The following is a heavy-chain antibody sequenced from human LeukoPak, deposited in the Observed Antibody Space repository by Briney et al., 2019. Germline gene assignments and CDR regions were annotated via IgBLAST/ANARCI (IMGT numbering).Heavy chain of an antibody. CDR2: IKSDGSRT. Sequence: GGTLRLSCAASGFTFSSHWMHWVSQAPGKGLVWVSRIKSDGSRTTHADSVKGRFTISRDNAKKTLYLQMNSLRAEDTAVYFCAREDYNDSGWYFDLWGRGTLVT. CDR3: AREDYNDSGWYFDL. CDR1: GFTFSSHW. V-gene: IGHV3-74*01. D-gene: IGHD4-17*01. J-gene: IGHJ2*01.